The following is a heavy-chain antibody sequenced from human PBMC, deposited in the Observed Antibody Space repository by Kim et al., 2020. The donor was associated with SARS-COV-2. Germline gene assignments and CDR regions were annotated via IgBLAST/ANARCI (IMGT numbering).Heavy chain of an antibody. D-gene: IGHD2-15*01. CDR2: INTKSCGK. J-gene: IGHJ3*02. CDR1: GYTFTGYD. CDR3: AVRTVVAFDI. Sequence: ASVKVSCKASGYTFTGYDMHCGLQAPGQVGECMGLINTKSCGKQYAKKFQGRCTMTRDTSISTAYMELSRLRYDDTAVYYCAVRTVVAFDIWGPGKMGTVSS. V-gene: IGHV1-2*02.